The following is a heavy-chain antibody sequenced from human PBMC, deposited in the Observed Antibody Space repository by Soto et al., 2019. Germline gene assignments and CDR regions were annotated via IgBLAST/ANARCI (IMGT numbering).Heavy chain of an antibody. CDR1: GYTFTNFG. CDR3: ARVSRTNWFDP. J-gene: IGHJ5*02. CDR2: ISAYNGNT. Sequence: ASVKVSCKASGYTFTNFGISWVRQAPGQGLEWMGWISAYNGNTGYAQKFQGRVTMTRNTSISTAYMELSSLRSEDTAVYYCARVSRTNWFDPWGQGTLVTVSS. V-gene: IGHV1-8*01. D-gene: IGHD3-3*02.